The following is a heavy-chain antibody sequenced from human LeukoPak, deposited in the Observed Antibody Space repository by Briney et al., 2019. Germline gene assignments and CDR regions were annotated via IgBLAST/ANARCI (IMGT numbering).Heavy chain of an antibody. Sequence: SETLSLTCTVSGYSISSGYYWGWIRQPPGKGLEWIGSIYHSGSTYYNPSLKSRVTISVDTSKNQFSLKLSSVTAADTAVYYCARRPTVTTGNYWFDPWGQGTLVTVSS. V-gene: IGHV4-38-2*02. CDR3: ARRPTVTTGNYWFDP. CDR1: GYSISSGYY. CDR2: IYHSGST. D-gene: IGHD4-17*01. J-gene: IGHJ5*02.